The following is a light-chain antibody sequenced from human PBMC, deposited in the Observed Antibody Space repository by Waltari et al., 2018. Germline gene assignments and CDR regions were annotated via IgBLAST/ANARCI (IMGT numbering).Light chain of an antibody. Sequence: IVMTQSPLSLPVTPGEPASLSCRPSQSLLHRNGYNYLDWYMQKTGQSPQLLIYLATTRASGVPDRFSGDASGTQFTLRISRVEAEDVGVYYCMQARQTPYTFGQGTKLEIK. CDR3: MQARQTPYT. J-gene: IGKJ2*01. V-gene: IGKV2-28*01. CDR1: QSLLHRNGYNY. CDR2: LAT.